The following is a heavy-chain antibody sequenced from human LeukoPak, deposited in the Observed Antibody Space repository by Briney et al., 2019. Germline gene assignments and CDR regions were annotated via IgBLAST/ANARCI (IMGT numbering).Heavy chain of an antibody. CDR1: GYTFTSYG. D-gene: IGHD3-10*01. CDR2: ISAYNGNT. Sequence: ASVKVSCKASGYTFTSYGISWVRQAPGQGLEWMGWISAYNGNTNYAQKLQGRVTMTTDTSTSTAYMEQRSLRSDDTAVYYCARTRITMVRGVIFGNWFDPWGQGTLVTVSS. J-gene: IGHJ5*02. CDR3: ARTRITMVRGVIFGNWFDP. V-gene: IGHV1-18*01.